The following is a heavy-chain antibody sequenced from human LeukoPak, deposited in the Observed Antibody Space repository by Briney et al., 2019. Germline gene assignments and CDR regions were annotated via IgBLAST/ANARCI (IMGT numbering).Heavy chain of an antibody. J-gene: IGHJ4*02. CDR2: IYYSGST. V-gene: IGHV4-39*01. CDR3: ARLRLADFDC. D-gene: IGHD6-19*01. CDR1: GGSISSSSYY. Sequence: SETLSLTCTVSGGSISSSSYYWGWIRQPPGKGLEWIGSIYYSGSTYYNPSLKSRVTISVDTSKNQFSLKLSSVTAADTAVYYCARLRLADFDCWGQGTLVTVSS.